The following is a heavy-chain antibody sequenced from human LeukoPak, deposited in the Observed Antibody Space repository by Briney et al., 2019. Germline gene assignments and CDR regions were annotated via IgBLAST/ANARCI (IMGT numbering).Heavy chain of an antibody. V-gene: IGHV1-18*04. CDR1: GYTFTSYY. CDR3: ARERLDIVATNPFDY. J-gene: IGHJ4*02. Sequence: ASVKVSCKASGYTFTSYYMHWVRQAPGQGLEWMGWISAYNGNTNYAQKLQGRVTMTTDTSTSTAYMELRSLRSDDTAVYYCARERLDIVATNPFDYWGQGTLVTVSS. CDR2: ISAYNGNT. D-gene: IGHD5-12*01.